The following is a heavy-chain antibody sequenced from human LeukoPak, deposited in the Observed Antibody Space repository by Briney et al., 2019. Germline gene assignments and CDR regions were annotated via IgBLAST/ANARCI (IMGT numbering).Heavy chain of an antibody. J-gene: IGHJ4*02. CDR2: ISSSSSSI. V-gene: IGHV3-48*01. CDR3: ARVGGYSYGYDY. CDR1: GFTISNYR. D-gene: IGHD5-18*01. Sequence: GGSLRLSCVGTGFTISNYRMNWVRQAPGKGLEWVSNISSSSSSIFYADSVKGRFTISRDNAKNSLDLQMNSLRAEDTAVYYCARVGGYSYGYDYWGQGTLVTVSS.